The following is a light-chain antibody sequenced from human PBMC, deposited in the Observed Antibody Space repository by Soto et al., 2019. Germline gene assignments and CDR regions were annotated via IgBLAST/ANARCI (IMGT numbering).Light chain of an antibody. Sequence: DIQMTQSPSTLSASVGDRVTITCRASQSISSWLAWYQQKPGKAPKLLIYKASSLESGVPSRFRGSGAGKKFSRTFSSLQPEVFKTYSCHKYNSNLYILERGTRLEIK. J-gene: IGKJ2*01. CDR2: KAS. V-gene: IGKV1-5*03. CDR3: HKYNSNLYI. CDR1: QSISSW.